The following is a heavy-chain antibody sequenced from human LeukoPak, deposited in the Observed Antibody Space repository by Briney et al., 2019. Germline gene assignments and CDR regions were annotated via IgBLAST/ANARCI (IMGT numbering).Heavy chain of an antibody. D-gene: IGHD3-22*01. Sequence: ASVKVSCKASGYTFTSYDINWVRQATGQGLEWMGWMNPNSGNTGYAQKFQGRVTMIRNTSISTAYMELSSLRSEDTAVYYCARYYYDSSGYMVHFDYWGQGTLVTVSS. V-gene: IGHV1-8*01. J-gene: IGHJ4*02. CDR3: ARYYYDSSGYMVHFDY. CDR2: MNPNSGNT. CDR1: GYTFTSYD.